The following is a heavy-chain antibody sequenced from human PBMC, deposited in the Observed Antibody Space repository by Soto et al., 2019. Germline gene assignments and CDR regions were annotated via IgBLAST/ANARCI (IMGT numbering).Heavy chain of an antibody. CDR2: INHSGST. Sequence: KPSETLSLTCDVYGGSFNGYYWTWIRQPPGKGLEWIAEINHSGSTNYNPSLRSRVTMSVDTSKNQFSLKLTSVTAADTAVYFCARPVWFGNMGYFDSWGQGTLVTVSS. D-gene: IGHD3-10*01. J-gene: IGHJ4*02. CDR3: ARPVWFGNMGYFDS. CDR1: GGSFNGYY. V-gene: IGHV4-34*01.